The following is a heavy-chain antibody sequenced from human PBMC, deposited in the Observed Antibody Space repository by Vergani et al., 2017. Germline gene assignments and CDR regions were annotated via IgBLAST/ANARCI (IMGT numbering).Heavy chain of an antibody. D-gene: IGHD6-19*01. Sequence: QVQLQESGPGLVKPSQTLSLTCTVSGGSISSGGYYWSWIRQHPGKGLEWIGYIYYSGSTYYNPSLKSRVTISVDTSKNQFSLKLSSVTAADTAVYYCARDPGSIAVAGTNYYYYDGMDVWGQGTTVTVSS. V-gene: IGHV4-31*03. CDR1: GGSISSGGYY. CDR3: ARDPGSIAVAGTNYYYYDGMDV. J-gene: IGHJ6*02. CDR2: IYYSGST.